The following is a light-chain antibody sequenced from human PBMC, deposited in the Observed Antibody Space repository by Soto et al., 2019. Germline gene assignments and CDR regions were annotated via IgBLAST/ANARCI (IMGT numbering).Light chain of an antibody. CDR3: SSYASSSSYV. V-gene: IGLV2-14*01. Sequence: QSALTQPASVSGSPGQSVTISCTGTNSDVGAYNFVSWYQQHPGKAPKVMIYEVTSRPSGVSYRFSGSKSGNSASLTISGLQAEDEADYYCSSYASSSSYVFGGGTKVTVL. J-gene: IGLJ1*01. CDR1: NSDVGAYNF. CDR2: EVT.